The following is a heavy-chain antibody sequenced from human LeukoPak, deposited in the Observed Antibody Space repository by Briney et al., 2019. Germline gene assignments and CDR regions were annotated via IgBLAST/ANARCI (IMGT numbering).Heavy chain of an antibody. D-gene: IGHD3-10*01. Sequence: GESLKISCKGSGYSFTSYWIGWVRQMPGKGLEWMGIIYPGDSDTRYSPSFQGQVTISADKSISTAYLQWSSLKASDTAMYYCARRNSSLYGSGSYYSQGPFEGIDPWGQGTLVTVPS. CDR2: IYPGDSDT. J-gene: IGHJ5*02. CDR3: ARRNSSLYGSGSYYSQGPFEGIDP. CDR1: GYSFTSYW. V-gene: IGHV5-51*01.